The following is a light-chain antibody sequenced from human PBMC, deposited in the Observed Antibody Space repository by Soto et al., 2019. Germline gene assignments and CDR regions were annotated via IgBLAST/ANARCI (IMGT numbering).Light chain of an antibody. Sequence: DIQMTQSPSSLSASVGDRGTITCRASQSIGRFVNWHTQKPGKETNVLINVASTLRSVVPSRVSGSGSGKDVNLTINSLQPEEWATDFGQQRFTTPLTFGGGTKVDI. CDR2: VAS. CDR3: QQRFTTPLT. J-gene: IGKJ4*01. CDR1: QSIGRF. V-gene: IGKV1-39*01.